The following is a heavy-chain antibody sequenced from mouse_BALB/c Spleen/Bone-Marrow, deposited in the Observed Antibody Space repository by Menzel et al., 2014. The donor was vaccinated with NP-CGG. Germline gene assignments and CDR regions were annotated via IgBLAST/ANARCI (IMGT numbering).Heavy chain of an antibody. Sequence: EVQLVESGGGLVQPGGSLKLSCAASGFTFSTYGMSWVRQTPDKRLELVASINNNGGSTYYPDSVKGRFTISRDNVKNTLYLQMSSLKSEDTAMYYCARDHAVGYWGQGTLVIVSA. V-gene: IGHV5-6-3*01. J-gene: IGHJ3*01. CDR1: GFTFSTYG. CDR3: ARDHAVGY. CDR2: INNNGGST.